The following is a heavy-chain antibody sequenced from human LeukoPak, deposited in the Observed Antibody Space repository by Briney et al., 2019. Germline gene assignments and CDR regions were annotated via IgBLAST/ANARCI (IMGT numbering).Heavy chain of an antibody. J-gene: IGHJ6*02. Sequence: SETLSLTCTVSGGSISSSRYYWGWIRQPPGKGLEWIGSMYYSGSTYYNPSLKSRVTISVDTSKNQFSLKLSSVTAADTAVYYCARDSLWFGELLANYGMDVWGQGTTVTVSS. CDR3: ARDSLWFGELLANYGMDV. CDR1: GGSISSSRYY. CDR2: MYYSGST. D-gene: IGHD3-10*01. V-gene: IGHV4-39*07.